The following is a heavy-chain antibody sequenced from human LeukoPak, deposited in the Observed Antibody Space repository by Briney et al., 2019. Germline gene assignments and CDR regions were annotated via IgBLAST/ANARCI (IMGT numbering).Heavy chain of an antibody. V-gene: IGHV3-11*01. Sequence: GGSLRLSCVASGFTFSDYYMSWIRQAPGKGLEWVSYISSSGSTIYYADSVKGRFTISRDNAKNSLYLQMNSLRAEDTAVYYCARLVGVVIPKYYFDYWGQGTLVTVSP. CDR3: ARLVGVVIPKYYFDY. J-gene: IGHJ4*02. CDR2: ISSSGSTI. D-gene: IGHD3-3*01. CDR1: GFTFSDYY.